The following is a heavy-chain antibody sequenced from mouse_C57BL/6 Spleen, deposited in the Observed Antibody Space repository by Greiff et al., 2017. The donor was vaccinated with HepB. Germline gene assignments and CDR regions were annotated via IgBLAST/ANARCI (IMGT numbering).Heavy chain of an antibody. CDR3: ARGGKITTVVAPFDY. Sequence: QVQLKQPGAELVKPGASVKMSCKASGYTFTSYWITWVKQRPGQGLEWIGDIYPGSGSTNYNEKFKSKATLTVDTSSSTAYMQLSSLTSEDSAVYYCARGGKITTVVAPFDYWGQGTTLTVSS. CDR1: GYTFTSYW. D-gene: IGHD1-1*01. J-gene: IGHJ2*01. V-gene: IGHV1-55*01. CDR2: IYPGSGST.